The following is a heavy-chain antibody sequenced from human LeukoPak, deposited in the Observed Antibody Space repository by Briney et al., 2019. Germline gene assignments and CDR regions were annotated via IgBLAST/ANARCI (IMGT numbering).Heavy chain of an antibody. D-gene: IGHD3-22*01. Sequence: PGGSLRLSCAASRFTFSRHWMQWVRQAPGKGLVWVSRIKTDGSSTSYADSVKGRFTISRDNAKNTLYLQMNSLRAEDTAVYYCARVLYDSSGYDYWGQGTLVTVSS. CDR2: IKTDGSST. CDR3: ARVLYDSSGYDY. V-gene: IGHV3-74*01. CDR1: RFTFSRHW. J-gene: IGHJ4*02.